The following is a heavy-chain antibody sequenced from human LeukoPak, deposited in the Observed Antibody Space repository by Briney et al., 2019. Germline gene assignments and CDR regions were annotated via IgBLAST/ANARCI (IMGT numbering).Heavy chain of an antibody. CDR2: ITWNSGTI. V-gene: IGHV3-9*01. J-gene: IGHJ3*02. D-gene: IGHD1-7*01. Sequence: GGSLRLSCAASGFAFDDYAMHWVRQGPGKGLEWVSGITWNSGTIGYADSVKGRFTISRDNAKNSLYLQMNSLRAEDTALYYCAKDVTGTGAFDIWGQGTMVTVSS. CDR3: AKDVTGTGAFDI. CDR1: GFAFDDYA.